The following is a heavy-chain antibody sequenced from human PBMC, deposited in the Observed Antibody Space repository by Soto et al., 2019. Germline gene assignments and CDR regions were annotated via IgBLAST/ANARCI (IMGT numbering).Heavy chain of an antibody. CDR2: INPSGGST. D-gene: IGHD3-9*01. J-gene: IGHJ3*02. Sequence: GASVKVSCKASGYTFTSYYMHWVRQAPGQGLDWMGIINPSGGSTSYAQKFQGRVTMTRDTSTSTVYKELSSLRSEDTAVYYCARDYDILTGYYNGGLAFDIWGQGTMVTVSS. CDR3: ARDYDILTGYYNGGLAFDI. CDR1: GYTFTSYY. V-gene: IGHV1-46*03.